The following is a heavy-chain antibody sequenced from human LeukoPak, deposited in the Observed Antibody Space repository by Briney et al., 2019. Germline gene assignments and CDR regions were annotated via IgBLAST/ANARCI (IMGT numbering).Heavy chain of an antibody. CDR2: IYYSGST. CDR3: ARLRASYYYGSGSYYNGKYYFDY. CDR1: GYSISSGYY. D-gene: IGHD3-10*01. V-gene: IGHV4-38-2*02. J-gene: IGHJ4*02. Sequence: KPSETLSLTCSVSGYSISSGYYWGWIRQPPGKGLEWIGSIYYSGSTYYNPSLKSRVTISVDTSKNQFSLKLSSVTAADTAVYYCARLRASYYYGSGSYYNGKYYFDYWGQGTLVTVSS.